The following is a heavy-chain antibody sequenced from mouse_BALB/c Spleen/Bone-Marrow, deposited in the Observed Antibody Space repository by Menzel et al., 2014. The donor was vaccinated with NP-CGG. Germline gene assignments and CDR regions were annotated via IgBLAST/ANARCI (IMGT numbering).Heavy chain of an antibody. CDR1: GFTFSSYT. J-gene: IGHJ4*01. V-gene: IGHV5-12-2*01. D-gene: IGHD3-1*01. Sequence: EVMLVESGGGLVQPGGSLKLSCAASGFTFSSYTMSWVCQTPEKRLEWVAYISNGGGSTSYPDTVKGRFTISRDNAKNTLYLQMSSLKSEDTAMYYCSRHVGNPYAMDYWGQGTSVTVSS. CDR3: SRHVGNPYAMDY. CDR2: ISNGGGST.